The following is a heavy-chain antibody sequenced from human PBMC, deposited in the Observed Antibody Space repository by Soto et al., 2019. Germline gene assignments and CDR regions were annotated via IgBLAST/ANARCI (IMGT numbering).Heavy chain of an antibody. Sequence: SETLSLTCTVSGGAINDYYWSWIRQPPGKGLEWIGCIHFSGSTNYNPSLKSRVNMSVDTSETHFYLKVTSVTAADTAMYYCARGEDFWSGSPLDFWGQGTLVTVSS. J-gene: IGHJ4*02. CDR2: IHFSGST. CDR3: ARGEDFWSGSPLDF. V-gene: IGHV4-59*08. D-gene: IGHD3-3*01. CDR1: GGAINDYY.